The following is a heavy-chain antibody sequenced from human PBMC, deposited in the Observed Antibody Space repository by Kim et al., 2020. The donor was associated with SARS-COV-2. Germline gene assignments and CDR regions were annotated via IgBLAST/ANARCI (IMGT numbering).Heavy chain of an antibody. CDR2: ISYDGSNK. Sequence: LSLTCAASGFTFSSYGMHWVRQAPGKGLEWVAVISYDGSNKYYADSVKGRFTISRDNSKNTLYLQMNSLRAEDTAVYYCAKDLGYCSGGSCYYNAF. V-gene: IGHV3-30*18. CDR3: AKDLGYCSGGSCYYNAF. D-gene: IGHD2-15*01. CDR1: GFTFSSYG. J-gene: IGHJ3*01.